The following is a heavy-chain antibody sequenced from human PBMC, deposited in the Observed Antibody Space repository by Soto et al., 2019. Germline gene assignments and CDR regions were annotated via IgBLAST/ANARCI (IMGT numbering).Heavy chain of an antibody. D-gene: IGHD3-16*01. V-gene: IGHV1-69*01. CDR3: ARDVPLNYYDGTFSYYAMDV. CDR2: IIPFFKAT. Sequence: QVQLVQSGAEGKKPGSSVKVSCKASGGTFSSHAISWVRQAPGQGLEWMGGIIPFFKATNYAQKFQGRVTITADDSTSTAYMDLYSLRSEDTAVYYCARDVPLNYYDGTFSYYAMDVWGQGTTVTVSS. CDR1: GGTFSSHA. J-gene: IGHJ6*02.